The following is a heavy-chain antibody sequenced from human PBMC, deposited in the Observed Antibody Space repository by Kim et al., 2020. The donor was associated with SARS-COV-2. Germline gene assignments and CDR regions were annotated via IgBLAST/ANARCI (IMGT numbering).Heavy chain of an antibody. CDR2: ISSSSSYI. CDR3: ARDRGDYYDSSGYDPDAFDI. D-gene: IGHD3-22*01. CDR1: GFTFSSYS. Sequence: GGSLRLSCAASGFTFSSYSMNWVRQAPGKGLEWVSSISSSSSYIYYADSVKGRFTISRDNAKNSLYLQMNSLRAEDTAVYYCARDRGDYYDSSGYDPDAFDIWGQGTMVTVSS. V-gene: IGHV3-21*01. J-gene: IGHJ3*02.